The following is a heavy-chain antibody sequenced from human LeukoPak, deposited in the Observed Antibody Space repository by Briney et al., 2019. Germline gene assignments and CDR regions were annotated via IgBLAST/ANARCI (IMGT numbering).Heavy chain of an antibody. Sequence: GGSLRLSCAASGFTFSSYGMSWVRQAPGKGLEWVSSISSGGMWIYYADSLKGRFTISRDNAKNSLYLQMKSLRGEDTAVYYCAKDSLRERIVGSTTRGVNDYWGQGTLVTVSS. D-gene: IGHD1-26*01. V-gene: IGHV3-21*01. CDR1: GFTFSSYG. CDR3: AKDSLRERIVGSTTRGVNDY. J-gene: IGHJ4*02. CDR2: ISSGGMWI.